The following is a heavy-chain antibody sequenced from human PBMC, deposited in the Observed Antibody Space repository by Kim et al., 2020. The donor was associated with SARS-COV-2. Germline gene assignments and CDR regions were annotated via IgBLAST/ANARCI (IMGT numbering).Heavy chain of an antibody. V-gene: IGHV7-4-1*02. D-gene: IGHD6-6*01. CDR1: GYTFTSYA. J-gene: IGHJ4*02. CDR2: INTNTGNP. Sequence: ASVKVSCKVSGYTFTSYAMNWVRQAPGQGLEWMGWINTNTGNPTYAQGFTGRFVFSLDTSVSTAYLQISSLKAEDTAVYYCARERSEGGYSSSPGDFDYWGQGTLVTVSS. CDR3: ARERSEGGYSSSPGDFDY.